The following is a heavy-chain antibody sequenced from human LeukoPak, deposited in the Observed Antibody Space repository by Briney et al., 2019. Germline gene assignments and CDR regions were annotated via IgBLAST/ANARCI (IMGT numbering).Heavy chain of an antibody. V-gene: IGHV4-59*01. CDR3: ARGVVVAATQSFYYYYYYMDV. Sequence: SETLSLTCTVSGGSISSYYWSWIRQHPGKGREWIGYIYYSGSTNYNPSLKSRVTISVDTSKNQFSLKLSSVTAADTAVYYCARGVVVAATQSFYYYYYYMDVWGKGTTVTVSS. D-gene: IGHD2-15*01. CDR2: IYYSGST. CDR1: GGSISSYY. J-gene: IGHJ6*03.